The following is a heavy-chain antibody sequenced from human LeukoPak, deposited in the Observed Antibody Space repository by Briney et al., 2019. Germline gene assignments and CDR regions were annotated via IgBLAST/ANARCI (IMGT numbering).Heavy chain of an antibody. CDR3: ARAPEGYCSRTRCSTAEYLQH. CDR2: MNPNNSNT. V-gene: IGHV1-8*03. CDR1: GYTFTGYD. D-gene: IGHD2-2*01. Sequence: ASVKVSCKASGYTFTGYDINWVRQAAGQGLEWMGWMNPNNSNTGYAQKFQGRVTITRDTSINTTYMELSSLTSDDTAVYYCARAPEGYCSRTRCSTAEYLQHWGQGTLVTVSS. J-gene: IGHJ1*01.